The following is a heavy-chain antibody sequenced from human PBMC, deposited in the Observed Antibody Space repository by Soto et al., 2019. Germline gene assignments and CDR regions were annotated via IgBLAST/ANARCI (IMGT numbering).Heavy chain of an antibody. CDR2: IIPILGIA. V-gene: IGHV1-69*02. CDR1: GGTFSSYT. Sequence: SVKVSCKASGGTFSSYTISWVRQAPGQGLEWMGRIIPILGIANYAQKFQGRVTITADKSTSTAYMELSSLRSEDTAVYYCARTRRYYYDSSGYQEPHDAFDIWGQGTMVTVSS. D-gene: IGHD3-22*01. CDR3: ARTRRYYYDSSGYQEPHDAFDI. J-gene: IGHJ3*02.